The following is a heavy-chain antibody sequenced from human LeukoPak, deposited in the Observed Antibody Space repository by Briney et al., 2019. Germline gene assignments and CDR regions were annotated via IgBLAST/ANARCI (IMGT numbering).Heavy chain of an antibody. CDR3: VIGVGWQPDY. CDR2: IYKIGPT. V-gene: IGHV4-59*02. J-gene: IGHJ4*02. Sequence: SETLSLTRTVFGDSVTGYFLNWVRQPPGKGLEWIGHIYKIGPTNYNPSLKSRPTISADTSKNQFSLQLRSVTAADTAVYYCVIGVGWQPDYWGQGALVTVSP. D-gene: IGHD2-15*01. CDR1: GDSVTGYF.